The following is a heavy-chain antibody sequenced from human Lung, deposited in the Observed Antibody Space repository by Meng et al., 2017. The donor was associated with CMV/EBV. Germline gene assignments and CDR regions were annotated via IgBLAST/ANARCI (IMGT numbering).Heavy chain of an antibody. D-gene: IGHD2-21*01. Sequence: GESLKISXAASGFTFSSYSMNWVRQAPGKGLEWVSSISSSGTYIYYADSVKGRFTISRDNAQNSLYLQMNSLRAEDTAVYYCARDVSPRSSAYFAIYYFYALDVWGQGTTVTVSS. CDR3: ARDVSPRSSAYFAIYYFYALDV. J-gene: IGHJ6*02. V-gene: IGHV3-21*01. CDR1: GFTFSSYS. CDR2: ISSSGTYI.